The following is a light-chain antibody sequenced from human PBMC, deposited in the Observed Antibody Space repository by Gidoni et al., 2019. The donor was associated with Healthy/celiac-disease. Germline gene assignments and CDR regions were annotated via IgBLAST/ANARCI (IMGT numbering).Light chain of an antibody. Sequence: DIQMTQSPSSRSASVGDRVTITCRASQSISSYLNWYQQKPGKAPKLLIYAASSLQSGVPARFSGSGSGTDFTLTISSRQPEDFATYYCQQSYSTTWTFGQGTKVEIK. CDR3: QQSYSTTWT. J-gene: IGKJ1*01. CDR2: AAS. V-gene: IGKV1-39*01. CDR1: QSISSY.